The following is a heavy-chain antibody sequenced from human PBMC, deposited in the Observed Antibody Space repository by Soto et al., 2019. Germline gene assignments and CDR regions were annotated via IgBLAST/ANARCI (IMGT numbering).Heavy chain of an antibody. D-gene: IGHD3-3*01. CDR3: AREIRDFWGCWPHYDVFDI. CDR2: INPSGGST. Sequence: AASVKVSCKASGYTFTSYYMHWVRQAPGQGLEWMGIINPSGGSTSYAQKFQGRVTMTRDTSTSTVYMELSSLRSEDTAVYYCAREIRDFWGCWPHYDVFDICGQGTMVTVSS. CDR1: GYTFTSYY. J-gene: IGHJ3*02. V-gene: IGHV1-46*03.